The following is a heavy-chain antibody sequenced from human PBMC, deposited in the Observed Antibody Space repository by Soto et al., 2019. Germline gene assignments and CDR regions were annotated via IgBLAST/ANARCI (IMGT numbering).Heavy chain of an antibody. J-gene: IGHJ4*02. CDR1: GGSISGYD. Sequence: SETLCLTWTVSGGSISGYDWSWIRQPPGKGLEWIGYIYYSGSTNYNPSLKSRVTISVDTSKNQFSLKLSSVTAADTAVYYCARAPRGNYGYPSYFAYWGQGTLVPVSS. V-gene: IGHV4-59*01. CDR2: IYYSGST. CDR3: ARAPRGNYGYPSYFAY. D-gene: IGHD3-10*01.